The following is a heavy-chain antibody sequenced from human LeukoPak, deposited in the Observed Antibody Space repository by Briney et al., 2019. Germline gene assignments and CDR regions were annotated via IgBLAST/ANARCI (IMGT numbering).Heavy chain of an antibody. V-gene: IGHV3-30*04. CDR1: GLTFSSYA. CDR2: ISYDGSNK. Sequence: GGSLRHSCAASGLTFSSYAMHWVRQAPAKGLEWVAVISYDGSNKYYADSVKGRFTISRDNSKNTLYLQMNSLRAEDTAVYYCAELGITMIGGVWGKGTTVTISS. CDR3: AELGITMIGGV. D-gene: IGHD3-10*02. J-gene: IGHJ6*04.